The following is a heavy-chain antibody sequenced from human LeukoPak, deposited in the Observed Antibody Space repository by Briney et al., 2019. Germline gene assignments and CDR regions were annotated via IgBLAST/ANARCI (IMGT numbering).Heavy chain of an antibody. J-gene: IGHJ4*02. V-gene: IGHV4-30-4*08. CDR2: IYYSGST. Sequence: SETLSLTCTVSGGSISSGDYYWSWIRPPPGKGLEWIGYIYYSGSTYYNPSLKSRVTISVDTSKNQFSLKLSSVTAADTAVYYCASVDYDILTGYIKNFDYWGQGTLVTVSS. CDR1: GGSISSGDYY. D-gene: IGHD3-9*01. CDR3: ASVDYDILTGYIKNFDY.